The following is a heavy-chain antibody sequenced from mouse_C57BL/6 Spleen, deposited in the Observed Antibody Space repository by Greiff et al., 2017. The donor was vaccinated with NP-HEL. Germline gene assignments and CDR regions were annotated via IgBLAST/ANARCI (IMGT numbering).Heavy chain of an antibody. Sequence: VQLKQSGAELVKPGASVKISCKASGYAFSSYWMNWVKQRPGKGLEWIGQIYPGDGDTNYNGKFKGKATLTADKSSSTAYMQLSSLTSEDSAVYFCARGALYGSSFAWFAYWGQGTLVTVSA. CDR3: ARGALYGSSFAWFAY. CDR1: GYAFSSYW. CDR2: IYPGDGDT. D-gene: IGHD1-1*01. V-gene: IGHV1-80*01. J-gene: IGHJ3*01.